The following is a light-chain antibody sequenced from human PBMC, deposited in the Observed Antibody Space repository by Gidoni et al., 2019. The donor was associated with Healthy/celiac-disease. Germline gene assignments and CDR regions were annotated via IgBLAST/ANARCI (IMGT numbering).Light chain of an antibody. J-gene: IGKJ2*01. V-gene: IGKV3-11*01. CDR1: QSVSSY. Sequence: EIVLTQSPATLSLSPGERSTLSCRASQSVSSYLAWYQQTPGQAPRLLIYDASNRATGIQARFSGSGSGTDFTLTISRLEPEDFAVYYCQQRSNWPPGAYTFGQGTKLEIK. CDR3: QQRSNWPPGAYT. CDR2: DAS.